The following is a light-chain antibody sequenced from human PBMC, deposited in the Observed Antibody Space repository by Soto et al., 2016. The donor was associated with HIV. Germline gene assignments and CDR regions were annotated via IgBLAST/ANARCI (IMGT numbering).Light chain of an antibody. CDR2: RDT. CDR3: QAWDSTTNLYV. CDR1: SLGNTY. V-gene: IGLV3-1*01. Sequence: SYELTQPPSVSVSPGQTASITCSGRSLGNTYASWYQQKPGQSPLMVIYRDTKRPSGIPERFSGSNSGNTATLTISGTQAMDEADYFCQAWDSTTNLYVFGTGTKVTV. J-gene: IGLJ1*01.